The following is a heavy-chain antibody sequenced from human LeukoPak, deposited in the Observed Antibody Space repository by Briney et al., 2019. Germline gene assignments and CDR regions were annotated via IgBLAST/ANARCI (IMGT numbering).Heavy chain of an antibody. CDR1: GGSISGYY. CDR3: ARDVVVTAPYNWFDP. J-gene: IGHJ5*02. CDR2: IYYSGST. Sequence: PSETLSLTCTISGGSISGYYWSWIRQPPGKGLEWIGSIYYSGSTYYNPSLKSRVTISVDTSKNQFSLKLSSVTAADTAVYYCARDVVVTAPYNWFDPWGQGTLVTVSS. V-gene: IGHV4-39*07. D-gene: IGHD2-21*02.